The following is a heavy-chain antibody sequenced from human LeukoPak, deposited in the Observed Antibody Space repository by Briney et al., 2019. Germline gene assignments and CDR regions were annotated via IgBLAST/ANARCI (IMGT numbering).Heavy chain of an antibody. CDR3: ARSHWNHDNYFDP. CDR2: IGISSSTI. J-gene: IGHJ5*02. Sequence: PGGSLRLSCAASGFTFSGHSMNWVRQAPGRGLEWVAYIGISSSTIYYADSVKGRFTISRDNVKNSVFLQMNTLRDEDTAVYYCARSHWNHDNYFDPWGQGTLVTVSS. CDR1: GFTFSGHS. V-gene: IGHV3-48*02. D-gene: IGHD1-1*01.